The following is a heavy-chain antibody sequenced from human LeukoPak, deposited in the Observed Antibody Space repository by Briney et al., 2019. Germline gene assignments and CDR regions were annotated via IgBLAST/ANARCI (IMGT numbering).Heavy chain of an antibody. J-gene: IGHJ3*01. CDR2: INPDSGGT. CDR1: GYTFSGYY. V-gene: IGHV1-2*02. D-gene: IGHD3-22*01. CDR3: ANYYDRSAFDV. Sequence: ASVKVSCKASGYTFSGYYIHWVRQAPGQGLEWMGWINPDSGGTYSVQKFQDRVTMTRDTSISTVYMELSRLTSDDTAVYYCANYYDRSAFDVWGQGTTVTVSS.